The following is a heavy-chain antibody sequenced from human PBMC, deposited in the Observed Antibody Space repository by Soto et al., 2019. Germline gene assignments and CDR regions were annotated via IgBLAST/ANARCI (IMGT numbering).Heavy chain of an antibody. CDR3: ARARYGEYYYYYGMDV. D-gene: IGHD4-17*01. CDR2: IIPIFGTA. J-gene: IGHJ6*04. V-gene: IGHV1-69*12. Sequence: QVQLVQSGAEVKKPGSSVKVSCKASGGTFSSYAISWVRQAPGQGLEWMGGIIPIFGTANYAQKFQGRVTITADESTTTATMALRSLRSEDTAVYYCARARYGEYYYYYGMDVWGKGTTVTVSS. CDR1: GGTFSSYA.